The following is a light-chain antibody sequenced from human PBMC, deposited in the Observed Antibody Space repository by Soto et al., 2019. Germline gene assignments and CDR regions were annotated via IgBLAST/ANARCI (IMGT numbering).Light chain of an antibody. V-gene: IGLV2-14*01. CDR2: EVS. Sequence: QSVLTQPSSVSGSPGQSITISCTGTIRDVGGYNFVSWYQQHPGKAPKLMIFEVSNRPSGVSIRFSGSKSDNTASLTISGLQAEDEADYYCSSYTSSSTYVFGTGTKVTVL. J-gene: IGLJ1*01. CDR1: IRDVGGYNF. CDR3: SSYTSSSTYV.